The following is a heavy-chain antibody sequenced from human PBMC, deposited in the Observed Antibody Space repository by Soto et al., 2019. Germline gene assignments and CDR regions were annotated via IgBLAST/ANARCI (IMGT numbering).Heavy chain of an antibody. D-gene: IGHD1-1*01. CDR1: GGTFSNDI. J-gene: IGHJ5*02. CDR3: ARVGFWYNWNVTPLRWFDP. CDR2: IIPLLDTA. V-gene: IGHV1-69*08. Sequence: GASVKVSCKTSGGTFSNDIITWVRQAPGQGLEWMGRIIPLLDTANYAQKLQGRVTMTTDTSTSTAYMELRSLRSDDTAVYYCARVGFWYNWNVTPLRWFDPWGQGTLVTVSS.